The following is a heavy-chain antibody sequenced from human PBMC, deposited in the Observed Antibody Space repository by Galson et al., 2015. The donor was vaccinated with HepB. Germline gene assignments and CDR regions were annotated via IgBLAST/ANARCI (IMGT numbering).Heavy chain of an antibody. D-gene: IGHD5-12*01. V-gene: IGHV3-21*04. CDR3: ARIGSGYDYVPKAFDI. CDR2: ISRSGTNI. CDR1: GFTFSDHT. Sequence: SLRLSCAAYGFTFSDHTMNWVRQAPGKGLEWVSSISRSGTNIYYADSVRGRFTISRDNSKNTLYLQMNSLRAEDTAVYYCARIGSGYDYVPKAFDIWGQGTMVTVSS. J-gene: IGHJ3*02.